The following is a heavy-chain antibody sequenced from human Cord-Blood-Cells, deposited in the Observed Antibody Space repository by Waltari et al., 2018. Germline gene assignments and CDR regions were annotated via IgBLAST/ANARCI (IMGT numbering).Heavy chain of an antibody. V-gene: IGHV3-48*02. CDR1: GFTFSSYS. D-gene: IGHD3-22*01. Sequence: EVQLVESGGGLVQPGGSLRLSCAASGFTFSSYSMNWVRQAPGKGLEWVSYISSSSSTIYYADSVKGRFTISRDNAKNSLYLQMNSLRDEDTAVYYCARDLGYDSSHSYFVYWGQGTLVTVSS. CDR2: ISSSSSTI. CDR3: ARDLGYDSSHSYFVY. J-gene: IGHJ4*02.